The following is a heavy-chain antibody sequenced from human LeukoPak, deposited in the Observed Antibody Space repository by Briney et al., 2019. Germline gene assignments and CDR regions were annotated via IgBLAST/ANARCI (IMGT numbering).Heavy chain of an antibody. J-gene: IGHJ4*02. CDR3: ARVCTIFGVVIMDYFDY. CDR2: IKQDGSEK. D-gene: IGHD3-3*01. Sequence: GGSLRLSCAASGFTFSSYWMSWVRQAPGKGLEWVANIKQDGSEKYYVDSVKGRFTISRDNAKNSLYLQMNSLRAKDTAVYYCARVCTIFGVVIMDYFDYWGQGTLVTVSS. V-gene: IGHV3-7*01. CDR1: GFTFSSYW.